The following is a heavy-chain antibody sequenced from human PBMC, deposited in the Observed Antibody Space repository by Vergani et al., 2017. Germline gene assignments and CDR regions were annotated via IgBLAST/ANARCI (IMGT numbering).Heavy chain of an antibody. CDR1: GFTFSSYA. D-gene: IGHD2-15*01. CDR2: ISGSGGST. V-gene: IGHV3-23*01. CDR3: AKEEEDYSVLLDS. J-gene: IGHJ4*02. Sequence: EVQLLESGGGLVQPGGSLRLSCEASGFTFSSYAMSWVRQGPGKGLEWVSAISGSGGSTYYADSVKGRFTIARDNSKNTLYVQMNSLKAEDTAVYYCAKEEEDYSVLLDSWGQGTLVTVSS.